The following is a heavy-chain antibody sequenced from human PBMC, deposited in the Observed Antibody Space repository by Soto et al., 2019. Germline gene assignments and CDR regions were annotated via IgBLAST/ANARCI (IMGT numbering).Heavy chain of an antibody. Sequence: PGGSLRLSCAASGFTFSSYAMHWVRQAPGKGLEWVAVISYDGSNKYYADSVKGRFTISRDKSKNTLYLQMNSLRAEDTAVYYCAREYYDILTGRYYYYGMDAWGQGTTVTVSS. CDR2: ISYDGSNK. CDR1: GFTFSSYA. D-gene: IGHD3-9*01. J-gene: IGHJ6*02. V-gene: IGHV3-30-3*01. CDR3: AREYYDILTGRYYYYGMDA.